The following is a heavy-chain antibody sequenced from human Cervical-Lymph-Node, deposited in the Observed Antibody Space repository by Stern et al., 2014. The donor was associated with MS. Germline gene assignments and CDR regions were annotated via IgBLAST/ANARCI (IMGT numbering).Heavy chain of an antibody. CDR2: IIPINGIA. D-gene: IGHD6-13*01. Sequence: MQLVESGGEVKKPGSSVKVSCKASGGTFSSYTISWVRQAPGQGLEWMGRIIPINGIANSAQKVQGRVTITADKSTSTAYMELSSLRSEDTAVYYCARGAYSSSWYGIDYWGQGTLVTVSS. V-gene: IGHV1-69*09. J-gene: IGHJ4*02. CDR1: GGTFSSYT. CDR3: ARGAYSSSWYGIDY.